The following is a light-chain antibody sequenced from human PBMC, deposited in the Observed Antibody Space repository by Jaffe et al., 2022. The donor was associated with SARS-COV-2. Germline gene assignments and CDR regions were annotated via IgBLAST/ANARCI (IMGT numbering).Light chain of an antibody. Sequence: QSVLTQPPSASGTPGQRVTISCSGSSSNIGSNAVNWYQQLPGPAPKLLIYSNNRRPSGVPDRFSGSKSGTSASLAISGLQSEDEADYYCAVWDDSLSGYVFGTGTKVTVL. J-gene: IGLJ1*01. CDR3: AVWDDSLSGYV. CDR1: SSNIGSNA. V-gene: IGLV1-44*01. CDR2: SNN.